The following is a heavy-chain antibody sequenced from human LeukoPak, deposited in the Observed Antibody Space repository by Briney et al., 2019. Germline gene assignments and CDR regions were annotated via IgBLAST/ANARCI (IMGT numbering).Heavy chain of an antibody. J-gene: IGHJ4*02. Sequence: PGGSLRLSCAASGFTLSSYGMSWVRQAPGKGLEWVSAISGGGGSTFYADSVKGRFTISRDNSKNTLYLQMNSLRAEDTAVYYCAKEITDYGPFDYWGQGTLVTVSS. V-gene: IGHV3-23*01. D-gene: IGHD4-17*01. CDR2: ISGGGGST. CDR3: AKEITDYGPFDY. CDR1: GFTLSSYG.